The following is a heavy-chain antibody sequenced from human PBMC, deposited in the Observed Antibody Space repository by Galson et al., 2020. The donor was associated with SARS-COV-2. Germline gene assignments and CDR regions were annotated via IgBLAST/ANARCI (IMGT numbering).Heavy chain of an antibody. Sequence: KGLEWMGRIDPSDSYTNYSPSFQGHVTISADKSISTAYLQWSSLKASDTAMYYCARITMLYYYYGMDVWGQGTTVTVSS. CDR3: ARITMLYYYYGMDV. D-gene: IGHD3-10*01. CDR2: IDPSDSYT. J-gene: IGHJ6*02. V-gene: IGHV5-10-1*01.